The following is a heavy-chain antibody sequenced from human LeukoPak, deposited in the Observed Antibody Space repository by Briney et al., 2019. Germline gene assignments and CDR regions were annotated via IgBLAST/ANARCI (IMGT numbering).Heavy chain of an antibody. Sequence: GASLQISCKGSGYSFTSYWIGWVRPLPGKGLEWMGIIYPGDSDTRYSPSFQGQVTISADKSISTAYLQWSSLKASDTAMYYCARFEGQYSGYFDYWGQGTLVTASS. CDR2: IYPGDSDT. J-gene: IGHJ4*02. CDR1: GYSFTSYW. V-gene: IGHV5-51*01. D-gene: IGHD5-12*01. CDR3: ARFEGQYSGYFDY.